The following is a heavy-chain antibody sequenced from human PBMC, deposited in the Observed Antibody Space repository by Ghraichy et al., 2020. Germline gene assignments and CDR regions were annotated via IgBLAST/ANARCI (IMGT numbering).Heavy chain of an antibody. D-gene: IGHD1-26*01. J-gene: IGHJ4*02. CDR2: LFHTGSA. Sequence: LSLTCTVSGYSISSGYYWGWIRQPPGKGLEWIVSLFHTGSAYYNPSLKSRVTISVDTSKNQFSLKLSSVTAADTAVYYCTRDRALGGTYYTFDYWGQGTLVTVSS. CDR1: GYSISSGYY. CDR3: TRDRALGGTYYTFDY. V-gene: IGHV4-38-2*02.